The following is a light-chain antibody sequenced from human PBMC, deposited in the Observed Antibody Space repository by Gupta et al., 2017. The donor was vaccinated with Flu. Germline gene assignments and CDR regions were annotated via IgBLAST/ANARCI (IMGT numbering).Light chain of an antibody. CDR3: QQYYTIPLT. J-gene: IGKJ3*01. CDR1: QSGVFSADNKNY. Sequence: DIVMTQSPDSLAVPLGERATINCKSSQSGVFSADNKNYLAWYQQKPGQPPKLLIHGASTRDCGVPDRFRGSGSGTDFTLTISSLQAEDVAVYYCQQYYTIPLTFGHGTKVDI. CDR2: GAS. V-gene: IGKV4-1*01.